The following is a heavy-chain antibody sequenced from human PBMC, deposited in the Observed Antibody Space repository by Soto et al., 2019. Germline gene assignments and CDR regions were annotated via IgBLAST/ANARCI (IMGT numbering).Heavy chain of an antibody. D-gene: IGHD3-3*02. CDR2: IMPVFATP. J-gene: IGHJ6*02. Sequence: VQLMQSGAEVKKPGSSVKVSCKASGGTFSTSAISWVRQAPGEGLEWVGGIMPVFATPDYAQKFQGRVTISADESTTTAYLELTSLTTDDTAVYYCVRDKDRQQLGGNYYYILDVWGQGTAITVSS. CDR3: VRDKDRQQLGGNYYYILDV. V-gene: IGHV1-69*12. CDR1: GGTFSTSA.